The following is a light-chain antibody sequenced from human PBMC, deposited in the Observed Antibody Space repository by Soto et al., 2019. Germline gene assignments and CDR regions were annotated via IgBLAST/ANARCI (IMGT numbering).Light chain of an antibody. V-gene: IGKV1-13*02. CDR2: GAS. Sequence: AIQLTQSPSPLSASVGDRVTITCRASQDISSALAWYQHQPGKAPKSLIFGASSLESGVPSRFSGSGSGTDFTLTISSLQPEDFATYYCQQFNTYPRTFGPGTKVDVK. CDR1: QDISSA. CDR3: QQFNTYPRT. J-gene: IGKJ3*01.